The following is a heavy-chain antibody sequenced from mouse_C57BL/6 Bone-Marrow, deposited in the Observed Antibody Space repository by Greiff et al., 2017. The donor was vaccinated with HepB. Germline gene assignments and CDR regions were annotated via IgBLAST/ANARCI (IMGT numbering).Heavy chain of an antibody. CDR3: AREGVKDY. J-gene: IGHJ2*01. CDR2: IDPSDSYT. D-gene: IGHD1-3*01. Sequence: QVQLQQPGAELVMPGASVKLSCKASGYTFTSYWMHWVKQRPGQGLEWIGEIDPSDSYTNYNQKFKGKSTLTVDKSSSTAYMQLSSLTSEDSAVYYCAREGVKDYWGQGTNLTVSS. CDR1: GYTFTSYW. V-gene: IGHV1-69*01.